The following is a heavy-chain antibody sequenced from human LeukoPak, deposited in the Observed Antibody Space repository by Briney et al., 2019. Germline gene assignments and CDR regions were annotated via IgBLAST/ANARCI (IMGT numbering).Heavy chain of an antibody. V-gene: IGHV1-46*01. CDR3: ARGEYYYDSSGYYSKRYFDY. J-gene: IGHJ4*02. D-gene: IGHD3-22*01. CDR2: INPSGGST. CDR1: GYTFTSYG. Sequence: GASVKVSCKASGYTFTSYGISWVRQAPGQGLEWMGIINPSGGSTSYAQKFQGRVTMTRDTSTSTVYMELSSLRSEDTAVYYCARGEYYYDSSGYYSKRYFDYWGQGTLVTVSS.